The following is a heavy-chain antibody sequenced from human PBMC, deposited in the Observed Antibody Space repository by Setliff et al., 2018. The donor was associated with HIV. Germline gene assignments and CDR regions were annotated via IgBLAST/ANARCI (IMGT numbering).Heavy chain of an antibody. J-gene: IGHJ6*03. Sequence: VASVKVSCKASGYTFSSYAFNWVRQAPGQGLEWMGIINPSDNRTYYAQKFQGRVTITAEVSTSTIYMELSSLTSEDTAVYYCARGADGDYRYYMDVWGRGTTVTVSS. V-gene: IGHV1-46*01. D-gene: IGHD4-17*01. CDR3: ARGADGDYRYYMDV. CDR2: INPSDNRT. CDR1: GYTFSSYA.